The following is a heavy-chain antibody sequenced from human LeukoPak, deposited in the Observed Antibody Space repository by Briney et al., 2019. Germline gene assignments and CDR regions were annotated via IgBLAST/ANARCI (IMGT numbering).Heavy chain of an antibody. CDR2: IRSNSDGGTI. CDR1: GFTFTAAW. D-gene: IGHD3-22*01. Sequence: GGSLRLSCAVSGFTFTAAWMSWVRQAPGKGLEWVGRIRSNSDGGTIDYAAPVKGRFALSRDDSKNTLYLQMNSLQTGDTAVYYCATDFYDTTWGQGTLVTVSS. J-gene: IGHJ5*02. V-gene: IGHV3-15*01. CDR3: ATDFYDTT.